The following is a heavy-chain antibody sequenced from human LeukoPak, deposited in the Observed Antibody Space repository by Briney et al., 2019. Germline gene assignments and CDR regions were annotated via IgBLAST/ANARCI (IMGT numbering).Heavy chain of an antibody. Sequence: GGSLRLSCAASGFNFTTNAMSWVRQAPGKGLEWVLDISVSGGSTYYPDSVKGRFTISRENSKNTLYLQMNSLRAEDTAVYYCAALPDYGLYAWGQGTLVTVSS. D-gene: IGHD4-17*01. CDR1: GFNFTTNA. V-gene: IGHV3-23*01. J-gene: IGHJ5*02. CDR2: ISVSGGST. CDR3: AALPDYGLYA.